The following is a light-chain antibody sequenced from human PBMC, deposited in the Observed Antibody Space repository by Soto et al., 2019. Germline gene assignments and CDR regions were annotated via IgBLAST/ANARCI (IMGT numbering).Light chain of an antibody. CDR1: QDISVY. CDR2: SAS. CDR3: QKFNTAPLN. Sequence: DIQMTQSPSSLSASVGDRVTITCRASQDISVYLAWYQQKPGKVPKLLIYSASTLQSGVPSRFSGSGSGTDFTLTISSLQPEDVATYYCQKFNTAPLNFGQGTHLEIK. J-gene: IGKJ5*01. V-gene: IGKV1-27*01.